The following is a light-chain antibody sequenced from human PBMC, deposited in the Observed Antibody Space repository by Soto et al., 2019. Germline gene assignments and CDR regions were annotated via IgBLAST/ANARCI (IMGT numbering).Light chain of an antibody. CDR3: CSWTNARYYV. CDR1: SGDIGNYNA. J-gene: IGLJ1*01. CDR2: EVS. Sequence: QSVLTQPASVSGSPGQSITIPCTGTSGDIGNYNAVSWYQQHPGKAPKLMIYEVSHRPPGVSDRFSGSKSGNTASLAISGPQAEDEAHYYCCSWTNARYYVLGDGTKVT. V-gene: IGLV2-14*01.